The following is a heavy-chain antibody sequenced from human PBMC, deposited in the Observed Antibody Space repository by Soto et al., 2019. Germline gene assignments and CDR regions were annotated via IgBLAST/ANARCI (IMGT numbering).Heavy chain of an antibody. J-gene: IGHJ3*01. V-gene: IGHV3-21*01. CDR2: ISSSSSYI. CDR1: GFTFSSYS. D-gene: IGHD6-19*01. Sequence: PGGSLRLSCAASGFTFSSYSMNWVRQAPGKGLEWVSSISSSSSYIYYADSVKGRFTISRDNAKNSLYLQMNSLRAEDTAVYYCARDPNRHSSGWYEGSRWGQGTMVTASS. CDR3: ARDPNRHSSGWYEGSR.